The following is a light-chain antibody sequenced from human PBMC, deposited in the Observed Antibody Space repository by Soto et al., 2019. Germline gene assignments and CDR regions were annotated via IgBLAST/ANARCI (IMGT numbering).Light chain of an antibody. CDR2: HAS. CDR3: QQYYDRAPWT. J-gene: IGKJ1*01. V-gene: IGKV3-15*01. CDR1: QSVSSN. Sequence: EIVLAQSPGSLSLSRGERAALCCRASQSVSSNLAWYQKKPGQAPRLLIYHASTRATGIPPRFSGRGSGTEFTLTISSLQSEDFAVYYCQQYYDRAPWTFGQGTKVDIK.